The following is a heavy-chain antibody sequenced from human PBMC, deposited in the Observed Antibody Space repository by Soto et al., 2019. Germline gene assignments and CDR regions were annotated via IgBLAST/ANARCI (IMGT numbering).Heavy chain of an antibody. CDR1: GFSFTSYT. CDR3: ARRIATTGTEKHFDH. V-gene: IGHV3-23*01. Sequence: PGWSLRLSCAASGFSFTSYTISLVRQAPGKGLEWVSSISGGGSTYYVDSVKGRFTISRDNSKNTLYLQMSSLRVEDTAVYYCARRIATTGTEKHFDHWGQGALVTVSS. CDR2: ISGGGST. D-gene: IGHD6-13*01. J-gene: IGHJ4*02.